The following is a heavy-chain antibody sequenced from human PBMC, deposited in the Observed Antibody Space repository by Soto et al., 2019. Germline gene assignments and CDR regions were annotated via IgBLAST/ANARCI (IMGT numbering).Heavy chain of an antibody. Sequence: EVQLLESGGGLVQPGGSLRLSCAASGFTFYSYAMSWVRQAPGKGLEWVSAISGSGGGTYYADSVKGRFTISRDNSKNTLFLQMNSLRAEDTAVYSCAKVLASYYCGSGSYGHWGQGTLVTVSS. CDR1: GFTFYSYA. CDR3: AKVLASYYCGSGSYGH. D-gene: IGHD3-10*01. J-gene: IGHJ4*02. V-gene: IGHV3-23*01. CDR2: ISGSGGGT.